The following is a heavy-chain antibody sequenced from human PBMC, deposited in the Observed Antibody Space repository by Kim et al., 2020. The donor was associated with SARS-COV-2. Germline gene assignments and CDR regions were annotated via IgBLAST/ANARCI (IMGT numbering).Heavy chain of an antibody. CDR2: IYYSGST. CDR1: GGSISSGGYY. CDR3: ARGVFAETGY. V-gene: IGHV4-31*03. D-gene: IGHD3-16*01. J-gene: IGHJ4*02. Sequence: SETLSLTCTVSGGSISSGGYYWSWIRQHPGKGLEWIGYIYYSGSTYYNPSLKSRVTISVDTSKNQFSLKLSSVTAADTAVYYCARGVFAETGYWGQGTLVTVSS.